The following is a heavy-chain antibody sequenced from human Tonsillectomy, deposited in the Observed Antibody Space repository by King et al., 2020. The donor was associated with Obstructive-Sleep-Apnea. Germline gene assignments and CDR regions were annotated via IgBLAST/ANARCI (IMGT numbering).Heavy chain of an antibody. D-gene: IGHD2/OR15-2a*01. J-gene: IGHJ4*02. CDR3: VRDLSLAIRLFKH. CDR1: GFTFGSYS. CDR2: VSSNSTTT. V-gene: IGHV3-48*01. Sequence: VQLVESGGGLVQSGESLRLSCEASGFTFGSYSMNWVRQAPGKGLEWFAYVSSNSTTTEYADSVKGRFTFSQDNAKNSLYLQMSGLRFDDTAVYHCVRDLSLAIRLFKHWGQGTLFIVSS.